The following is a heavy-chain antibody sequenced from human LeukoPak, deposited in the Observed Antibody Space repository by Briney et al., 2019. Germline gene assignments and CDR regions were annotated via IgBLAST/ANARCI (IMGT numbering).Heavy chain of an antibody. V-gene: IGHV3-30*02. D-gene: IGHD2-2*01. J-gene: IGHJ6*03. CDR3: AKEIGVAVGNHMDV. CDR2: IRYDGSNK. Sequence: GGSLRLSCAASGFTFSSYGMHWVRQAPGKGLEWVAFIRYDGSNKYYADSVKGRFTISRDNSKNTLYLQMNSLRAEDTAVYYCAKEIGVAVGNHMDVWGKGTTVTVSS. CDR1: GFTFSSYG.